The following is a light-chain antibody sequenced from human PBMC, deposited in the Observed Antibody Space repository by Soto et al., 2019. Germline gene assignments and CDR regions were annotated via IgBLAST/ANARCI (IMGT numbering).Light chain of an antibody. CDR2: DVS. J-gene: IGLJ3*02. Sequence: QSALTQPASVSGSPGQSITISCTGTSSDVGGYNYVSWYQQHTVKAPKLMIYDVSNRPSGVSNRCSGSKSGNTASLTISGIQSEDEADYYCSSYTSSSTRVFGVGNQRTVL. CDR3: SSYTSSSTRV. V-gene: IGLV2-14*01. CDR1: SSDVGGYNY.